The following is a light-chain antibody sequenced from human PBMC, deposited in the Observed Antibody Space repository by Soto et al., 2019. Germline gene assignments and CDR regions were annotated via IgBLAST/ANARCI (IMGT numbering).Light chain of an antibody. CDR2: EDD. CDR1: SGTIVSNY. Sequence: NFMLTQPHSVSESPGKTVTISCTRSSGTIVSNYVQWYQQRPGSAPTTVIYEDDQRPSGVPDRFSGSIDSSSNSGSLTISGLKTEDEAVYYCQSYDSSVVFGGGTKLTVL. J-gene: IGLJ2*01. CDR3: QSYDSSVV. V-gene: IGLV6-57*04.